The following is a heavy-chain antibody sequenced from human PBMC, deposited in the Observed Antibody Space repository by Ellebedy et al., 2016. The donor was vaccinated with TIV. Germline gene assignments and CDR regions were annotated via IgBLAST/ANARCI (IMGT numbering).Heavy chain of an antibody. CDR1: GYTFSNNS. J-gene: IGHJ3*02. CDR3: ASGAYDI. CDR2: ISSTGTTI. Sequence: GESLKISCAASGYTFSNNSMNWVRQAPGKGLEWVSYISSTGTTIYYAESVKGRFTISRDNAKISLYLQMNSLTAEDTAVYYCASGAYDIWGQGTMVTVSS. V-gene: IGHV3-48*04.